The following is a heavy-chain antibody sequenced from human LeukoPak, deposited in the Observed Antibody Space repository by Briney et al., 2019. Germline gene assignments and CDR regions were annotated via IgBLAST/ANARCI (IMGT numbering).Heavy chain of an antibody. D-gene: IGHD6-6*01. CDR2: IYHSGST. CDR1: GGSISSYY. CDR3: ARGRIAARLPHFDY. J-gene: IGHJ4*02. Sequence: SETLSLTCTVSGGSISSYYWSWIRQPPGKGLEWIGYIYHSGSTNYNPSLKSRVTISVDTSKNQFSLKLSSVTAADTAVYYCARGRIAARLPHFDYWGQGTLVTVSS. V-gene: IGHV4-59*01.